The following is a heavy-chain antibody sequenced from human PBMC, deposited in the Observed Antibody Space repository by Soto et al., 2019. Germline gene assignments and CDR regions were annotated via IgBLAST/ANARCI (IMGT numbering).Heavy chain of an antibody. CDR3: ARGPDYSNFGYFDY. J-gene: IGHJ4*02. D-gene: IGHD4-4*01. CDR1: GFTFSSHA. V-gene: IGHV3-33*01. Sequence: GGSLRLSCAASGFTFSSHAMNWVRQAPGKGLEWVALIWNAGNNKYYTDAGSVKGRFTISRDNSRNTLYLEMNSVRADDTAVYYCARGPDYSNFGYFDYWGQGTLVTVSS. CDR2: IWNAGNNK.